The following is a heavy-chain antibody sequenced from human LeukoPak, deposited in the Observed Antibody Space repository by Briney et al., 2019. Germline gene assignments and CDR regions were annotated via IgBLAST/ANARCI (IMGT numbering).Heavy chain of an antibody. CDR2: INHSGST. J-gene: IGHJ5*02. CDR3: ARDPASVNWFDP. CDR1: GGSFSGYY. V-gene: IGHV4-34*01. Sequence: SETLSLTCAVYGGSFSGYYWSWIRQPPGKGLEWIGEINHSGSTNYNPSLKSRVTISVDTSKNQFSLKLSSVTAADTAVYYCARDPASVNWFDPWGQGTLVTVSS.